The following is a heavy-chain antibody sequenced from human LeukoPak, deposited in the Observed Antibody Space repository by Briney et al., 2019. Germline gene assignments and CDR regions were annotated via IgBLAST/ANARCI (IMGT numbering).Heavy chain of an antibody. D-gene: IGHD6-13*01. CDR2: INPNSGGT. J-gene: IGHJ4*02. V-gene: IGHV1-2*02. Sequence: ASVKVSCKASGYTFTGYYMHWVRQAPGQGLEWMGWINPNSGGTNYAQKFQGRVTMTRDTSISTAYMELSRLRSEDTAVYYCARDAEPAPMYSSTHFDYWGQGTLVTVSS. CDR3: ARDAEPAPMYSSTHFDY. CDR1: GYTFTGYY.